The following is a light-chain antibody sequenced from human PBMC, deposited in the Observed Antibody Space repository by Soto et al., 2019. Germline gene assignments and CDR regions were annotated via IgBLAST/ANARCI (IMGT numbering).Light chain of an antibody. V-gene: IGKV3-20*01. J-gene: IGKJ1*01. CDR2: GAS. CDR1: HIVTSNY. Sequence: EIVLTQSPGTLSLSPGDRATLSCRASHIVTSNYLAWYQQKPGQAPRLLFFGASIRATGIPDRFSGSGSGTDFTLTISRLEPEDSAVYHCQQYASSTTTFRQGTKVDIX. CDR3: QQYASSTTT.